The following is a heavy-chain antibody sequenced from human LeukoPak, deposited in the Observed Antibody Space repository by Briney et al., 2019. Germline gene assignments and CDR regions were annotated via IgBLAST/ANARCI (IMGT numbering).Heavy chain of an antibody. CDR2: IRSKAYGGTT. V-gene: IGHV3-49*03. Sequence: PGGSLRLSCTASGFTFGDYAMSWFRQAPGKGLEWVGFIRSKAYGGTTEYAASVKGRFTISRGDSKSIVYLQMNSLKTEDTAVYYCTRDRAYGDPYYYYYGMDVWGQGTTVTVSS. J-gene: IGHJ6*02. D-gene: IGHD4-17*01. CDR3: TRDRAYGDPYYYYYGMDV. CDR1: GFTFGDYA.